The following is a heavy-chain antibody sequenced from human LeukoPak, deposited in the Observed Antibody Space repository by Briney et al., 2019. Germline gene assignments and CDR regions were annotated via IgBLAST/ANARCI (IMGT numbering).Heavy chain of an antibody. D-gene: IGHD5-18*01. CDR2: IYYSGST. V-gene: IGHV4-39*07. CDR1: GGSISSSSYY. J-gene: IGHJ4*02. CDR3: ARLATRWGYTATVKGYFDY. Sequence: PSETLSLTCTVSGGSISSSSYYWGWIRQPPGKGLEWIGSIYYSGSTYYNPSLKSRVTISVDTSTNQFSLKLSSVTAADTAVYYCARLATRWGYTATVKGYFDYWGQGTLVTVSS.